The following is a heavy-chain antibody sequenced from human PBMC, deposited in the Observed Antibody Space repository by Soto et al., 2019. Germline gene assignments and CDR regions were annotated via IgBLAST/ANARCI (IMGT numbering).Heavy chain of an antibody. CDR1: GFTFSSYA. V-gene: IGHV3-23*01. Sequence: GGSLRLSCAASGFTFSSYAMSWVRQAPGKGLEWVSAISGSGGSTYYADSVKGRFTISRDNSKNTLYLQMNSLRAEDTAVYYCAKESGVVRGVITLDYYYYYGMDVWGQGATVTVS. CDR3: AKESGVVRGVITLDYYYYYGMDV. J-gene: IGHJ6*02. CDR2: ISGSGGST. D-gene: IGHD3-10*01.